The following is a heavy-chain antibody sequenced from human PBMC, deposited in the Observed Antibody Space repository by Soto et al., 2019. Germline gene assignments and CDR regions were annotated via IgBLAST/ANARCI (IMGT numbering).Heavy chain of an antibody. D-gene: IGHD4-17*01. V-gene: IGHV1-46*03. CDR3: ARDSGDYDRCFDY. J-gene: IGHJ4*02. CDR1: GYTFTSYY. CDR2: INPSGGST. Sequence: GASVKVSCKASGYTFTSYYIHWVRQAPGQGLEWMGIINPSGGSTTYAQKFQGRVTMTRDTSTSTVYMEVSSLRSEDTAVYYCARDSGDYDRCFDYWGQGTLVTVSS.